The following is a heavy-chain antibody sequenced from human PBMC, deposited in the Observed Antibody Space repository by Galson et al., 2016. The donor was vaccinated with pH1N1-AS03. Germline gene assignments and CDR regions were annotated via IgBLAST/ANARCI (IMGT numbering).Heavy chain of an antibody. CDR3: ERILGYNYGRVHY. D-gene: IGHD5-18*01. Sequence: SVKVSCKAYGDSFNNYAISWVRQAPGQGLQWVGGIIPTLGIVNVAQSFQGRVPITADTSTNTAHMELSRLRSEDTAVYYCERILGYNYGRVHYWGQGTHVTVSS. V-gene: IGHV1-69*10. CDR2: IIPTLGIV. J-gene: IGHJ4*02. CDR1: GDSFNNYA.